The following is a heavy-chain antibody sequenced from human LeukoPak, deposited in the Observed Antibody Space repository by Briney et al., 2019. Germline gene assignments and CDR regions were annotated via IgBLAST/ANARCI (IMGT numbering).Heavy chain of an antibody. CDR2: IYYSGST. CDR1: DGSIRSYY. V-gene: IGHV4-59*01. Sequence: SETLSLTCTVSDGSIRSYYWSWIRQPPGKGLEWIGYIYYSGSTNYNPSLKSRVTISVDTSKNQFSLKLSSVTATDTAVYYCARGYSGSSSSYYYYYYMDVWGKGTTVTVSS. CDR3: ARGYSGSSSSYYYYYYMDV. D-gene: IGHD6-6*01. J-gene: IGHJ6*03.